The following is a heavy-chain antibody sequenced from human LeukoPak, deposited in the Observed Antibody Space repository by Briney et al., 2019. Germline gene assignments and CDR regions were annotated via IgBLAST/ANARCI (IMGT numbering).Heavy chain of an antibody. D-gene: IGHD2-15*01. CDR1: GGSISSYY. J-gene: IGHJ6*02. V-gene: IGHV4-59*01. Sequence: SETLSLTCTVSGGSISSYYWSWIRRPPGKGLEWIGYIYYSGSTNYNPSLKSRVTISVDTSKNQFSLKLSSVTAADTAVYYCARAGGRPYYYYGMDVWGQGTTVTVSS. CDR2: IYYSGST. CDR3: ARAGGRPYYYYGMDV.